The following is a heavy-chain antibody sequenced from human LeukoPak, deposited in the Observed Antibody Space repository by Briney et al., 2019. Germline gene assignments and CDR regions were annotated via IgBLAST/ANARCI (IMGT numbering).Heavy chain of an antibody. CDR1: GFTFSGFW. CDR3: ARSSYSSSSSV. V-gene: IGHV3-7*03. CDR2: INSDGSEG. D-gene: IGHD6-6*01. J-gene: IGHJ3*01. Sequence: GGSLRLSYAVSGFTFSGFWMSWSPQAPGKGLEWVASINSDGSEGYYADVVKGRFTISRDNAKNSLYLQINSLKAEDTAVYYCARSSYSSSSSVWGQGTMVTVSS.